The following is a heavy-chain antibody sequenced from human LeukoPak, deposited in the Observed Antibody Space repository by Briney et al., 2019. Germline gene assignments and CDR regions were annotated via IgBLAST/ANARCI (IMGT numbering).Heavy chain of an antibody. CDR3: ARPLGYCSSTSCYSAAFDI. CDR1: GGTFSSYA. V-gene: IGHV1-69*05. Sequence: GASVKVSCKASGGTFSSYAISWVRQAPGQGLEWMGGIIPIFGTANYAQKFQGRVTITTDESTSTAYMELSSLRSEDTAVYYCARPLGYCSSTSCYSAAFDIWGQGTLVTVSS. J-gene: IGHJ4*02. CDR2: IIPIFGTA. D-gene: IGHD2-2*01.